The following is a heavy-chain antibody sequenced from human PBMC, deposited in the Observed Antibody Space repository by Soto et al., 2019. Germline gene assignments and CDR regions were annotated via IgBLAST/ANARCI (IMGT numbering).Heavy chain of an antibody. CDR3: ARVCREYSSSWYKAADWFDP. Sequence: ASVKVSCKASGYTFTSYAMHWVRQAPGQRLEWMGWINAGNGNTKYSQKFQGRVTITRDTSASTAYMELSSLRSEDTAVYYCARVCREYSSSWYKAADWFDPWGQGTLVTVSS. V-gene: IGHV1-3*01. CDR1: GYTFTSYA. J-gene: IGHJ5*02. D-gene: IGHD6-13*01. CDR2: INAGNGNT.